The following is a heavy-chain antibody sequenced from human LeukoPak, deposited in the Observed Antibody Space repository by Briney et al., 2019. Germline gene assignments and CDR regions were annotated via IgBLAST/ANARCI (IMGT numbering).Heavy chain of an antibody. D-gene: IGHD6-6*01. Sequence: GGSLRLSCAASGFIFSDYYMSWIRQAPGKGLEWVAYISPSQNDIYYTESVRGRFTISRDNAKNSLYLQMSSLRADDTAVYYCTSGSSSVGYWGQGTLVTASS. CDR1: GFIFSDYY. CDR2: ISPSQNDI. V-gene: IGHV3-11*01. J-gene: IGHJ4*02. CDR3: TSGSSSVGY.